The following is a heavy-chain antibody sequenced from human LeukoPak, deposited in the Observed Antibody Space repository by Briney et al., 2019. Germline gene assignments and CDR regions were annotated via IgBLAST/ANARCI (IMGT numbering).Heavy chain of an antibody. CDR2: ISGSGGST. J-gene: IGHJ4*02. CDR1: GFTLSDYA. V-gene: IGHV3-23*01. D-gene: IGHD3-22*01. Sequence: PGGSLRLSCAASGFTLSDYAMTWVRQAPGKGLEWVSSISGSGGSTYYAGSVKGRFTMSRDNSQNTLHLQMNSLRAEDTAAYYCARGLTYYYDSDGYYWAFWGQGTLVTVSS. CDR3: ARGLTYYYDSDGYYWAF.